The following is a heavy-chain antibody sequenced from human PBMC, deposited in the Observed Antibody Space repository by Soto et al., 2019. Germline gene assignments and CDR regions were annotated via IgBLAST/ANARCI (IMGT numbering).Heavy chain of an antibody. Sequence: QLQLQESGSGLVKPSQTLSLTCAVSGGSISSGGYSWSWIRQPPGKGLEWIGYIYHSGSTYYNQSLQSRVSISVDKSKNQFSLKQRAVTAAATAVYYCARARTVTFGGARVFQALDILVQGPMVTFSS. CDR3: ARARTVTFGGARVFQALDI. J-gene: IGHJ3*02. CDR2: IYHSGST. D-gene: IGHD3-16*01. V-gene: IGHV4-30-2*01. CDR1: GGSISSGGYS.